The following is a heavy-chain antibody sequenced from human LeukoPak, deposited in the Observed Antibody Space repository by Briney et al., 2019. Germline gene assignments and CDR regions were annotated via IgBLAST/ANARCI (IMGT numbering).Heavy chain of an antibody. V-gene: IGHV1-46*01. D-gene: IGHD3-10*01. CDR2: INPSGGST. Sequence: ASVKVSCKASGYTFTSYYMHWVRQAPGQGLEWMGLINPSGGSTSYAQKFQGRVTMTRDTSTGTVYMELSSLRSDDTAVYYCARGGRRITMVRGVMGCDYWGQGILVTVSS. CDR1: GYTFTSYY. J-gene: IGHJ4*02. CDR3: ARGGRRITMVRGVMGCDY.